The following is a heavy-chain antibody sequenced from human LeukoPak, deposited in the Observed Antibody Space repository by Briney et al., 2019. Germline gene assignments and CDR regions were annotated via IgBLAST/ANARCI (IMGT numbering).Heavy chain of an antibody. CDR1: GYTFTKYY. J-gene: IGHJ4*02. CDR3: AREESGGYFDY. Sequence: ASVKVSCKASGYTFTKYYMHWVRQAPGQGLEWMGLINPTGSSTNYAQKFRGRVTMTRDTSTTTVYMELSSLRSEDTAVYYCAREESGGYFDYGGQGTLVTVSS. V-gene: IGHV1-46*01. D-gene: IGHD2-8*02. CDR2: INPTGSST.